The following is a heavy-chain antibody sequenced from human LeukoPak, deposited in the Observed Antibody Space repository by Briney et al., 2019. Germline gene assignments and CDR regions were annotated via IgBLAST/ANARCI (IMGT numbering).Heavy chain of an antibody. CDR2: ISWNSGSI. V-gene: IGHV3-9*01. CDR3: AKGYGDYYFDY. D-gene: IGHD4-17*01. J-gene: IGHJ4*02. CDR1: AFTFNNYW. Sequence: GGSLRLSCVASAFTFNNYWMHWVRQAPGKGLEWVSGISWNSGSIGYADSVKGRFTISRDNAKNSLYLQMNSLRAEDTALYYCAKGYGDYYFDYWGQGTLVTVSS.